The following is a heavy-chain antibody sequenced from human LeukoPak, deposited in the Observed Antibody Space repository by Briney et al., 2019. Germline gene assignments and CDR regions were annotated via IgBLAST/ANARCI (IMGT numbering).Heavy chain of an antibody. Sequence: ASVKVSCKASGYAFTGYYMHWVRQAPGQGLEWMGRINPNSGGTNYAQKFQGRVTMTRDTSISTAYMELSRLRSDDTAVYYCARVWQLVSPTPMGYWSQGTLVTVSS. J-gene: IGHJ4*02. CDR1: GYAFTGYY. V-gene: IGHV1-2*06. CDR3: ARVWQLVSPTPMGY. D-gene: IGHD6-6*01. CDR2: INPNSGGT.